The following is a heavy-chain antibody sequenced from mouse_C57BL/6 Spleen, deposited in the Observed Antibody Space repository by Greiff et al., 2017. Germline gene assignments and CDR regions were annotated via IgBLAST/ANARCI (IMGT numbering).Heavy chain of an antibody. CDR1: GFTFSSYA. V-gene: IGHV5-9-1*02. CDR2: ISTGGDYT. Sequence: EVMLVESGAGLVKPGASLKLSCAASGFTFSSYAMPWVHQTPGKGLEWVAYISTGGDYTYYADTVKGRFTISIDNARNTLYLQMSRLESEDTAMYYCTREGETCLDYWGQGTTLTVSS. D-gene: IGHD2-13*01. J-gene: IGHJ2*01. CDR3: TREGETCLDY.